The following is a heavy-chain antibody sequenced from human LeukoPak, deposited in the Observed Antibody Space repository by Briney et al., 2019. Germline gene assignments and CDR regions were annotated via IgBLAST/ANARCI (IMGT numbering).Heavy chain of an antibody. D-gene: IGHD6-19*01. Sequence: GRSLRLSCAASGFTFSTYGMHWVRQAPGKGLEWVAFIRYDGSEKYYADSVKGRFTISRDNSKNTLYLQMNSLRVEDTALYYCAKEISRIAVAQRGYWGQGTLVTVSS. V-gene: IGHV3-30*02. J-gene: IGHJ4*02. CDR1: GFTFSTYG. CDR3: AKEISRIAVAQRGY. CDR2: IRYDGSEK.